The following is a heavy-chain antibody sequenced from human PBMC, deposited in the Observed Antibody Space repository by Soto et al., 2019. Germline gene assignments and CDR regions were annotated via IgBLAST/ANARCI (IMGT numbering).Heavy chain of an antibody. J-gene: IGHJ6*02. V-gene: IGHV1-2*02. CDR3: ARIKWGLDYYSCMDV. Sequence: GASVKVSCKASGYTFSDYFIQWLRQAPGQGLEWVAWINPKTAATNYAKKFQDRVTVTSDTSFSTAYLELTRLRPDDTALYYCARIKWGLDYYSCMDVWGQGTAVTVSS. CDR2: INPKTAAT. D-gene: IGHD4-4*01. CDR1: GYTFSDYF.